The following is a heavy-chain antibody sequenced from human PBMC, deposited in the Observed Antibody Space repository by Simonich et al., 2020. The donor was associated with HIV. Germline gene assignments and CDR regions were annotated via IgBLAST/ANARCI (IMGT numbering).Heavy chain of an antibody. Sequence: QVQLQESGPGLVKPSETLSLTCTVSGGSISSSSYYWGWIRQPPGKGLEWIGGIYYSGSTYYTPSLKSRVTISVDTSKNQFSLKRSSVTAADTAVYYCARLLILFGGYYFDYWGQGTLVTVSS. J-gene: IGHJ4*02. CDR1: GGSISSSSYY. V-gene: IGHV4-39*01. CDR2: IYYSGST. D-gene: IGHD3-16*01. CDR3: ARLLILFGGYYFDY.